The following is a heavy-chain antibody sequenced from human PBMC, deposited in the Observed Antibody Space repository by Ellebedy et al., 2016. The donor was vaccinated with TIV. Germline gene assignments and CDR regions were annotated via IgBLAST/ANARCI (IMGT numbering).Heavy chain of an antibody. CDR1: GGSISGHY. J-gene: IGHJ4*02. CDR2: ISPTGST. D-gene: IGHD3-16*01. V-gene: IGHV4-4*07. CDR3: ARGGAHEY. Sequence: SETLSLXCTVSGGSISGHYWGWIRQPAGKGLESIGHISPTGSTNYNPSLKSRVTMSIDTSINQFSLNLNSVTAADTAMYYCARGGAHEYWGQGTLVTVSS.